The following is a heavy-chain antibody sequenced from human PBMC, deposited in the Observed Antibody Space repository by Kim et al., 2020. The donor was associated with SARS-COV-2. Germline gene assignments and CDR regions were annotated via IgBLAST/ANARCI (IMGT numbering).Heavy chain of an antibody. J-gene: IGHJ2*01. CDR3: ARDRRWAGYNFGYFDL. D-gene: IGHD5-12*01. CDR2: IWYDGSNK. Sequence: GGSLRLSCAASGFTFSSYGMHWVRQAPGKGLEWVAVIWYDGSNKYYADSVKGRFTISRDNSKNTLYLQMNSLRAEDTAVYYCARDRRWAGYNFGYFDLWGRGTLVTVSS. V-gene: IGHV3-33*01. CDR1: GFTFSSYG.